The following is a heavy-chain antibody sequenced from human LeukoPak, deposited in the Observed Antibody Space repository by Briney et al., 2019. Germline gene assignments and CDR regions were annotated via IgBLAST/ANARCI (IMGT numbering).Heavy chain of an antibody. CDR3: AKEAYSGSYVDY. CDR2: IRSKANSYAT. D-gene: IGHD1-26*01. J-gene: IGHJ4*02. CDR1: GFTFSGSA. Sequence: GGSLRLSCAASGFTFSGSAMHWVRQASGKGLEWVGRIRSKANSYATAYAASVKGRFTISRDDSKNTAYLQMNSLRAEDTAVYYCAKEAYSGSYVDYWGQGTLVTVSS. V-gene: IGHV3-73*01.